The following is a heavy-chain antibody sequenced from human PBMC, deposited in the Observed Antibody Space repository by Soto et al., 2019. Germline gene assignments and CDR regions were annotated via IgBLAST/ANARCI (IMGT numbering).Heavy chain of an antibody. J-gene: IGHJ4*02. CDR2: IRSKINSYAT. Sequence: GESVTISCAASGFTFSDSSMLWVRQASGKGLEWVGRIRSKINSYATAYAASVKGRFTISRDDSKNTAYLQMNSLKTEDTAVYYCTTVSPGYWGQGTLVTVSS. D-gene: IGHD3-10*01. CDR1: GFTFSDSS. V-gene: IGHV3-73*01. CDR3: TTVSPGY.